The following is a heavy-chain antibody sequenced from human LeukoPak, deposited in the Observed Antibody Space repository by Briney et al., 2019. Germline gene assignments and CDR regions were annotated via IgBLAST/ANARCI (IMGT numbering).Heavy chain of an antibody. J-gene: IGHJ4*02. CDR1: GYTFTSYG. CDR2: ISAYNGNT. V-gene: IGHV1-18*01. CDR3: ARVGVNSGYHYFPFYYFDY. Sequence: ASVKVSCKASGYTFTSYGISWVRQARGQGLEWMGWISAYNGNTNYAQKLQGRVTMTTDTSTSTAYMELRSLRSDDTAVYYCARVGVNSGYHYFPFYYFDYWGQGTLVTVSS. D-gene: IGHD5-12*01.